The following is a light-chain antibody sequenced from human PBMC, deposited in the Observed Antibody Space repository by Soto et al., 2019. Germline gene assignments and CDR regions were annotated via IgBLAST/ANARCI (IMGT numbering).Light chain of an antibody. CDR1: QSVSSNY. V-gene: IGKV3-20*01. Sequence: EIVLTQSPGTLSLSPGERATLSCRASQSVSSNYLAWYQQKPGQAPRLLIYGASSGATGIPDRFSGSGSGTDFTLTISRLEPEDFAVYYCQQYANSFTFGPGTKVDIK. CDR2: GAS. CDR3: QQYANSFT. J-gene: IGKJ3*01.